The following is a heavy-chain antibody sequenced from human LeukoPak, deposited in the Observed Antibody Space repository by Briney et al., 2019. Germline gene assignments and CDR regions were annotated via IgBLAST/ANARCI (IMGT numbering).Heavy chain of an antibody. J-gene: IGHJ3*02. Sequence: PSETLSLTCAVYGGSFSGYYWSWIRQPPGKGLEWIRYISYTGNTNYNPSLKGRVTISVDTSRSQLCLNLSSVTAADTAVYYCAREPRHCSGATCYMIRAFDIWGQGTMVTVSS. CDR1: GGSFSGYY. V-gene: IGHV4-59*01. CDR2: ISYTGNT. CDR3: AREPRHCSGATCYMIRAFDI. D-gene: IGHD2-15*01.